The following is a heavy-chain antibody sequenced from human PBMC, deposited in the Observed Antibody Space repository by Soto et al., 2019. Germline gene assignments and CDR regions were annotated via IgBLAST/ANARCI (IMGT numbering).Heavy chain of an antibody. J-gene: IGHJ6*03. D-gene: IGHD1-26*01. V-gene: IGHV6-1*01. CDR2: TYYRSKWYN. CDR1: GDSVSSNSAA. CDR3: AREGGVGATQQPNYYYYMDV. Sequence: KQSQTLSLTCAISGDSVSSNSAAWNWIRQSPSRGLEWLGRTYYRSKWYNDYAVSVKSRITINPDTSKNQFSLQLNSVTPEDTAVYYCAREGGVGATQQPNYYYYMDVWGKGTTVTVSS.